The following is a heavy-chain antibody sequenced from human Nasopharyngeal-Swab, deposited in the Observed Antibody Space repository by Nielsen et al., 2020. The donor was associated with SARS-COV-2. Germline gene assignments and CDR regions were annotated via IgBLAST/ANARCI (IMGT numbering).Heavy chain of an antibody. CDR3: ARRPPGIGPRAFDI. D-gene: IGHD3-10*01. J-gene: IGHJ3*02. CDR2: IYYSGST. Sequence: WIPQPPGKGLELIGSIYYSGSTYYNPSLKSRVTRSVDTSKNQFSLKLSSVTAADTAVYYCARRPPGIGPRAFDIWGQGTMVTVSS. V-gene: IGHV4-39*01.